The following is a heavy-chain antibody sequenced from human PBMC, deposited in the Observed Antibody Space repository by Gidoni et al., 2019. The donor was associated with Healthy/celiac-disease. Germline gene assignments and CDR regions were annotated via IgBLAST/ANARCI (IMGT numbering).Heavy chain of an antibody. V-gene: IGHV3-48*02. CDR3: ARDYLIFGVVRKVGMDV. CDR2: IISSSSTI. Sequence: EVQLVESGGGLVQPGGSLRLSGAASGCTFSSYSMNWVRQAPGKGLELVSYIISSSSTIYYADSVKGRFTISRDNAKNSLYLQMNSLRDEDTAVYYCARDYLIFGVVRKVGMDVWGQGTTVTVSS. D-gene: IGHD3-3*01. CDR1: GCTFSSYS. J-gene: IGHJ6*02.